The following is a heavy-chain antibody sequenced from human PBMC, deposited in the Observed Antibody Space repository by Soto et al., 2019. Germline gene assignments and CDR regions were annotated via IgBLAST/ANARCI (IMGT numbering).Heavy chain of an antibody. J-gene: IGHJ4*02. V-gene: IGHV4-30-4*01. CDR1: GCSISSGDYY. D-gene: IGHD6-13*01. CDR2: IHYSGST. Sequence: QVQLQESGPGLVKPSQTLSLTCTVSGCSISSGDYYWSWIRQPPGKGLEWIGYIHYSGSTYYNPSLKSRDTISVYASKNQFSLKLSSVTAADTAVYYCARSSDNSSSWDGDPFDSWGQGTMVAVSS. CDR3: ARSSDNSSSWDGDPFDS.